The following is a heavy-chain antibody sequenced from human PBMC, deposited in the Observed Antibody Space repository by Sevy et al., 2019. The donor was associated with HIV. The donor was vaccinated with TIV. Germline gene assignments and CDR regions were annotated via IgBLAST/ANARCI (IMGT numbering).Heavy chain of an antibody. J-gene: IGHJ6*02. CDR2: ISYDGSNK. D-gene: IGHD2-2*01. CDR3: AREGDLGCCSSTSCLQYFYYGMDV. CDR1: GFTFSSYA. V-gene: IGHV3-30*04. Sequence: GGSLRLSCAASGFTFSSYAMHWVRQAPGKGLEWVAVISYDGSNKYYADSVKGRFTISRDNSKNTLYLQMNSLRAEDTAVYYCAREGDLGCCSSTSCLQYFYYGMDVWGQGTTVTVSS.